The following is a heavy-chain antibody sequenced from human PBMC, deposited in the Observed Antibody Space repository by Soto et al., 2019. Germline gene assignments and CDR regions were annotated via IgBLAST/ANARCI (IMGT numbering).Heavy chain of an antibody. Sequence: ASVKVSCKASGYTFTGYYMHWVRQAPGQGLEWMGWINPNSGGTNYAQKFQGRVTMTRDTSISTAYMELSRLRSDDTAVYYCAREERYCSSTSCPLGYYYYYYGMDVWGEGTTVTV. J-gene: IGHJ6*02. V-gene: IGHV1-2*02. CDR2: INPNSGGT. D-gene: IGHD2-2*01. CDR1: GYTFTGYY. CDR3: AREERYCSSTSCPLGYYYYYYGMDV.